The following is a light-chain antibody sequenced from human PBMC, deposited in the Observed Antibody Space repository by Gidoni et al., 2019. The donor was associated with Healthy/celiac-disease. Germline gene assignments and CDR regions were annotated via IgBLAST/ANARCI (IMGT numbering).Light chain of an antibody. CDR2: ENN. V-gene: IGLV1-51*02. CDR1: SSNIGSHY. J-gene: IGLJ2*01. Sequence: QSVLTQPPSVSAAPRQKVTISCPGSSSNIGSHYVSCYQQLPGTAPKLLIYENNKRPPGIPDRFSGSKSGTSATLGITGLQTGDEADYYCGTWDSSLSAGVFGGGTKLTVL. CDR3: GTWDSSLSAGV.